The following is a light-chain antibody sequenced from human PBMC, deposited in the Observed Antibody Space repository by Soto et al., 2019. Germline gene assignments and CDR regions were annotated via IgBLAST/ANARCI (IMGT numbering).Light chain of an antibody. J-gene: IGKJ2*01. CDR3: QQYGSSPYT. CDR2: GAS. V-gene: IGKV3-20*01. CDR1: QSVSSSY. Sequence: ETVLTQSPGTLSLSPGERATLSCRASQSVSSSYLSWYQQKPGQAPRLLIYGASSRATGIPDRVSGSGSGTDFPLTINRLDPEDFALYYCQQYGSSPYTFGQGTKLEIK.